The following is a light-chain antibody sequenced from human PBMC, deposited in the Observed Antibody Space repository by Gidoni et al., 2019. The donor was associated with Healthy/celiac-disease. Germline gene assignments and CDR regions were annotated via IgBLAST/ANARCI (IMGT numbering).Light chain of an antibody. J-gene: IGKJ5*01. V-gene: IGKV3-20*01. Sequence: ASTQSPGILSLSPGERATLYCRASQSFSSIYLAWYQQKPGQAPRLLIYGASSRATGIPDRFSGSGSGTDFTLTISRLEPEDFAVYYCQQYGSSPFGQGTRLEIK. CDR3: QQYGSSP. CDR2: GAS. CDR1: QSFSSIY.